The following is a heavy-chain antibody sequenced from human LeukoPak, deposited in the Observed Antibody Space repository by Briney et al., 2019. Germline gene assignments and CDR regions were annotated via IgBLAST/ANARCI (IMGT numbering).Heavy chain of an antibody. CDR2: ISYDGSNK. CDR1: GFTFSSYA. J-gene: IGHJ4*02. D-gene: IGHD1-26*01. Sequence: GRSLRLSCAASGFTFSSYAMHWVRQAPGKGLEWVAVISYDGSNKCYADSVKGRFTISRDNSKNTLYLQMDSLRAEDTAVYYCARVEGATSPSDYWGQGTLVTVSS. V-gene: IGHV3-30*04. CDR3: ARVEGATSPSDY.